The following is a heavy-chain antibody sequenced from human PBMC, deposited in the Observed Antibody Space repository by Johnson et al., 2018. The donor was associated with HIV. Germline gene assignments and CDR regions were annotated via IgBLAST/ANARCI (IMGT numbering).Heavy chain of an antibody. CDR1: GFTFSSYA. J-gene: IGHJ3*02. Sequence: QVQLVESGGGVVQPGRSLRLSCAASGFTFSSYAMHWVRQAPGKGLEWVAVLSYAGTNEYYADYVKGRFTISRDNSKNTLYLQMNSLRAEDTAVYYCASQGAPAFDIWGQGTMVTVSS. CDR3: ASQGAPAFDI. V-gene: IGHV3-30*04. CDR2: LSYAGTNE.